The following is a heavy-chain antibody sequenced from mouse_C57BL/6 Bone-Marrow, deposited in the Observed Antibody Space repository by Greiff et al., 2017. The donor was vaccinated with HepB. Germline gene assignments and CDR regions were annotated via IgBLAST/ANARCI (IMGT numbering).Heavy chain of an antibody. V-gene: IGHV1-66*01. J-gene: IGHJ1*03. Sequence: VQRVESGPELVKPGASVKISCKASGYSFTSYYIHWVKQRPGQGLEWIGWIYPGSGNTKYNEKFKGKATLTADTSSSTAYMQLSSLTSEDSAVYYCARYYYGSSEGYFDVWGTGTTVTVSS. D-gene: IGHD1-1*01. CDR1: GYSFTSYY. CDR3: ARYYYGSSEGYFDV. CDR2: IYPGSGNT.